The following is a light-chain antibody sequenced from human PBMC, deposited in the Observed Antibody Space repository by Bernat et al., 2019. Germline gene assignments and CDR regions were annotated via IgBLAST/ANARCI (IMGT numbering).Light chain of an antibody. Sequence: DIQMTQSPSSLSASVGDSVTITCRASQSISRYLNWYQQQPGKAPKLLIYAVSSLHSGVSSRFSGRGSGTAFTLTISSLRPEDYATYYCQQSYSSTWTFGQGTKLEIK. J-gene: IGKJ1*01. CDR3: QQSYSSTWT. V-gene: IGKV1-39*01. CDR1: QSISRY. CDR2: AVS.